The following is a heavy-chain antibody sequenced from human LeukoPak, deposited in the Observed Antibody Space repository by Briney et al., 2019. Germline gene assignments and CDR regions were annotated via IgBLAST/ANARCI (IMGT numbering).Heavy chain of an antibody. Sequence: GGSLRLSXAASGFTFSSFNMNWVRQTPGKGPEWVSYISRSSAYIHYADSVRGRFAISRDNAKSSVYLQMNSLRAEDTAIYYCARVWQDYTNVDYWGQGTLVTVSS. CDR3: ARVWQDYTNVDY. J-gene: IGHJ4*02. CDR2: ISRSSAYI. CDR1: GFTFSSFN. D-gene: IGHD4-11*01. V-gene: IGHV3-21*05.